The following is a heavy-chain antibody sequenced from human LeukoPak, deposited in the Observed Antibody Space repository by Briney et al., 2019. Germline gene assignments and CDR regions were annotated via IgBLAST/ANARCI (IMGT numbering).Heavy chain of an antibody. CDR3: AREELVAAAGETPFDY. CDR2: INTNTGNP. Sequence: ASVKVSCKASGYTFTSYAMNWVRQAPGQGLEWMGWINTNTGNPTYAQGFTGRFVFSLDTSVSTAYLQISSLKAEDTAVYYCAREELVAAAGETPFDYWGQETLVTVSS. V-gene: IGHV7-4-1*02. J-gene: IGHJ4*02. D-gene: IGHD6-13*01. CDR1: GYTFTSYA.